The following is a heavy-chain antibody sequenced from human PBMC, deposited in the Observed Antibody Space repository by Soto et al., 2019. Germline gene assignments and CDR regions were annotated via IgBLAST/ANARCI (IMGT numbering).Heavy chain of an antibody. J-gene: IGHJ4*02. CDR1: GGSVSSNSYS. CDR2: IYSTENT. V-gene: IGHV4-39*01. D-gene: IGHD3-16*01. Sequence: PSETLSLTCTVSGGSVSSNSYSWGWIRQSPGKGLEWIATIYSTENTYYRPSLLSRVTISVDTSMNDFSLKLTSVTAADTAVYYCARHLEMATIGGQGYWGQGIQVTVSS. CDR3: ARHLEMATIGGQGY.